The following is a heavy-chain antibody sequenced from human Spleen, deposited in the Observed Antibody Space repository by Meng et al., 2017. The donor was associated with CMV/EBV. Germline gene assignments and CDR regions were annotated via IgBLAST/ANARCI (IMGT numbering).Heavy chain of an antibody. V-gene: IGHV1-69*16. CDR2: IIPGLGTT. CDR3: ARVAGIAGTASPFDY. Sequence: SVKVSCKASRDTFNSYTISWVRQAPGQGLEWMGGIIPGLGTTKNAQKFQGRITVTTDESTSTVYMELNSLRSDDTAVYYCARVAGIAGTASPFDYWGQGTLVTVSS. D-gene: IGHD6-13*01. CDR1: RDTFNSYT. J-gene: IGHJ4*02.